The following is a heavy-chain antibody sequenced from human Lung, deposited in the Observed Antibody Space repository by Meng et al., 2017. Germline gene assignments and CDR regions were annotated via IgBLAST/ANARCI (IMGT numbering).Heavy chain of an antibody. J-gene: IGHJ4*02. V-gene: IGHV4-34*01. CDR1: GGSFSDYY. CDR2: IKHSGST. D-gene: IGHD4-11*01. CDR3: ARGPTTMAHDFDY. Sequence: QVQLQQWGAGLLKPSATLALTCVVSGGSFSDYYWSWIRQPPGKGLEWIGEIKHSGSTNYNPSLESRATISVDTSQNNLSLKLSSVTAADSAVYYCARGPTTMAHDFDYWGQGTLVTVSS.